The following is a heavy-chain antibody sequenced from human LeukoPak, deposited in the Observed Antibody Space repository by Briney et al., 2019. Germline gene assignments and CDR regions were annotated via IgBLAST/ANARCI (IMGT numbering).Heavy chain of an antibody. CDR3: ARDDSGGLTDF. V-gene: IGHV3-21*01. CDR1: GFTFGTYS. CDR2: LSSGGGNI. D-gene: IGHD6-19*01. Sequence: GGSLRLSCAGSGFTFGTYSMNWVRQAPGKGLEWVSSLSSGGGNIHYADSLKGRFTISRDNAKNSLYLKMNSLRAEDTAVYYCARDDSGGLTDFWGRGTLVTVSS. J-gene: IGHJ4*02.